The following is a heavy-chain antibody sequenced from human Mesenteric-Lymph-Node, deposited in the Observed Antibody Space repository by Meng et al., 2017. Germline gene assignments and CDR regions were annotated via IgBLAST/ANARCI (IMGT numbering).Heavy chain of an antibody. D-gene: IGHD1-14*01. CDR2: VVYSGTT. V-gene: IGHV4-39*01. J-gene: IGHJ4*02. CDR3: ARHHHSPTFDY. Sequence: QVQLQASGQGLVKPSQTLPLTCTVSGGSIGSGGYYWAWIPQPPGEGLEWIGSVVYSGTTYYTSSLKSRVSISVDTSKNQFSLKLSSVTAADTAVYYCARHHHSPTFDYWGQGTLVTVSS. CDR1: GGSIGSGGYY.